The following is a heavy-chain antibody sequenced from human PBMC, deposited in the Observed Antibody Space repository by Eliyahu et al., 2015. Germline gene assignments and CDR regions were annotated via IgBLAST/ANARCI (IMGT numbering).Heavy chain of an antibody. CDR2: IXYTGST. Sequence: QVQLQESGPGLVKPSETLSLTCTXSGGSISSDYWSWIRQSPGKGLEWIGYIXYTGSTNYNPSLKSRVTISIDTSKXQFSLKLSSVTAADTAVYYCARXFTGYSSSYYYGLDVWGQGTTVTVSS. J-gene: IGHJ6*02. CDR1: GGSISSDY. D-gene: IGHD6-13*01. V-gene: IGHV4-59*01. CDR3: ARXFTGYSSSYYYGLDV.